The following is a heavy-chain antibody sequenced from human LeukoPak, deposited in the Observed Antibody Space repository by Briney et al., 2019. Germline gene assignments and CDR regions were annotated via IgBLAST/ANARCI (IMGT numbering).Heavy chain of an antibody. CDR3: AKDRGPFWNDDNWFDP. V-gene: IGHV3-30*02. CDR1: GFTFSSYG. D-gene: IGHD1-1*01. Sequence: PGGSLRLSCAASGFTFSSYGMHWVRQAPGKGLEWVAFIRYDGSNKYYADSVKGRFTISRDNSKNTLYLQMNSLGAEDTAVYYCAKDRGPFWNDDNWFDPWGQGTLVTVSS. CDR2: IRYDGSNK. J-gene: IGHJ5*02.